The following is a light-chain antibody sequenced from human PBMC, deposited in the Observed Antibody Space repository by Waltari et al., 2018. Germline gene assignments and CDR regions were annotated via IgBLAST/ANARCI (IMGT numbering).Light chain of an antibody. CDR2: QDT. CDR1: KLGDKY. CDR3: QAWDSSTYHVV. J-gene: IGLJ2*01. V-gene: IGLV3-1*01. Sequence: SYELTQPPSVSVSPGQTASITCSGDKLGDKYACWYQQKPGQSPVVVLYQDTKRPPGSPERFSGSNSGNTATLTISGTQAMDEADYYCQAWDSSTYHVVFGGGTKLTVL.